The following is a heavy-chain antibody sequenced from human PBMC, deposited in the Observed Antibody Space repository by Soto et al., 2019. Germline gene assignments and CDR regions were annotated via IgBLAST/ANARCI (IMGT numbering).Heavy chain of an antibody. J-gene: IGHJ4*02. Sequence: PSETLSLTCTVSGGSISSSSYYWGWIRQPPGKGLEWIGSIYYSGSTYYNPSLKSRVTISVDTSKNQFSLKLSSVTAADTAVYYCASHMTPTLYYFDYWGQGTLVTVSS. V-gene: IGHV4-39*01. CDR1: GGSISSSSYY. D-gene: IGHD3-16*01. CDR2: IYYSGST. CDR3: ASHMTPTLYYFDY.